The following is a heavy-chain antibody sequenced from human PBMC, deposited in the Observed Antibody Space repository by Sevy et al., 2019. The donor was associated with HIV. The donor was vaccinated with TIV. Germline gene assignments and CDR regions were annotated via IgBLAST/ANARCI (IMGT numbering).Heavy chain of an antibody. J-gene: IGHJ4*02. D-gene: IGHD3-22*01. Sequence: SETLSLTCSVSGGSINSYYWNWIRQPPGKGLEWIGHIYYSWSTNYNPSVKSRVSIFEDMSKNQFFLKLRSVTAADTAIYYCARSYDNSGYYYFDYWGQGALVTVSS. V-gene: IGHV4-59*01. CDR1: GGSINSYY. CDR2: IYYSWST. CDR3: ARSYDNSGYYYFDY.